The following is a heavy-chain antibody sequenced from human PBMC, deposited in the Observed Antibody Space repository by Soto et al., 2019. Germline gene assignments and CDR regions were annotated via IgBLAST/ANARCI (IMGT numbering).Heavy chain of an antibody. D-gene: IGHD6-19*01. V-gene: IGHV4-34*01. CDR1: GGSFSGYY. CDR2: INHSGST. J-gene: IGHJ6*02. CDR3: ASYRPSSRWTPPPKLNYGMDV. Sequence: SETLSLTCAVYGGSFSGYYWSWIRQPPGKGLEWIGEINHSGSTNYNPSLKSRVTISVDTSKNQFSLKLSSVTAADRAVYYCASYRPSSRWTPPPKLNYGMDVWGQGTTVT.